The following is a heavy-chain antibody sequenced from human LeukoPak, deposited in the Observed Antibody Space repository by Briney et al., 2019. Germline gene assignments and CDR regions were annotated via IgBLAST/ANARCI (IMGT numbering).Heavy chain of an antibody. V-gene: IGHV3-43*02. D-gene: IGHD2-2*01. CDR1: GFTFDGYA. CDR2: ISGDGGST. J-gene: IGHJ4*02. CDR3: AKDISRNFVVVPAADY. Sequence: GGSLRLSCAASGFTFDGYAMHWVRQPPGKSLEWVSLISGDGGSTYYADSVKGRFTVSRDNSKNSLYLQMNSLRTEDTALYYCAKDISRNFVVVPAADYWGQGTLVTVSS.